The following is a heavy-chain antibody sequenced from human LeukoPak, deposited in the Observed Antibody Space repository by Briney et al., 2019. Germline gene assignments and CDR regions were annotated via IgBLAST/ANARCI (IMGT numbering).Heavy chain of an antibody. J-gene: IGHJ3*02. D-gene: IGHD6-6*01. V-gene: IGHV1-8*03. CDR3: ARGIAARLGRAFDI. CDR1: GYTFTSYD. Sequence: GPSVTVSCKASGYTFTSYDINWVRQATGQGLEWMGWMNPNSGNTGYAQKFQGRVTITRNTSISTTYMELSSLRSEDTAVYYCARGIAARLGRAFDIWGQRTMVTVS. CDR2: MNPNSGNT.